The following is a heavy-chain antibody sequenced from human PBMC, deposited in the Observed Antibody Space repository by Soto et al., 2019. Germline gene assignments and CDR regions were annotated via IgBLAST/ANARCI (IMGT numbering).Heavy chain of an antibody. Sequence: PSATLSLTCTVSGGSISNYYWTWIRQPAGKGLEWIGRIYSSGSTNYNSSLKSRVTMSVDTSKNQFSLKLTSVTAADTAVYYCARQTTYSSSWYDYWGQGTLVTVSS. CDR1: GGSISNYY. V-gene: IGHV4-4*07. CDR2: IYSSGST. CDR3: ARQTTYSSSWYDY. J-gene: IGHJ4*02. D-gene: IGHD6-13*01.